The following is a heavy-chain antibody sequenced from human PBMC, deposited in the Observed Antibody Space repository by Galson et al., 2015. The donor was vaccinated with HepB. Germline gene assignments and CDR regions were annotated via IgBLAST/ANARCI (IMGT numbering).Heavy chain of an antibody. Sequence: SLRLSCAASGITFSSYSMNWVRQAPGKGLEWVPVVSGSGVSTYYADSVKGRFTISRDNSKNTLYVQMNSLRAEDTAVYYCAKRGFSYGLTSGSYDFWGQGTLVTVSS. CDR3: AKRGFSYGLTSGSYDF. V-gene: IGHV3-23*01. CDR2: VSGSGVST. CDR1: GITFSSYS. J-gene: IGHJ4*02. D-gene: IGHD5-18*01.